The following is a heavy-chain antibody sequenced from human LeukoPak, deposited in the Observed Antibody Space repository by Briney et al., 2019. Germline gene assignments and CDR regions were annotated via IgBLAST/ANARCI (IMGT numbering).Heavy chain of an antibody. CDR3: AKVRGTYSSGYFFDY. V-gene: IGHV3-9*01. D-gene: IGHD6-19*01. CDR1: GFTFDNYA. Sequence: GGSMRLSCAASGFTFDNYAMHWVRQAPGKGLEWLSIISWNSGYIGYADSVKGRFTISRDNAKKSLDLQMNSLRAEDTAFYYCAKVRGTYSSGYFFDYWGQGTLVTVSS. CDR2: ISWNSGYI. J-gene: IGHJ4*02.